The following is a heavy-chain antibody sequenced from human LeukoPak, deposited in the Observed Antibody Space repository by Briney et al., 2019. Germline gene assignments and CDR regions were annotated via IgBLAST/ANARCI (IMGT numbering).Heavy chain of an antibody. D-gene: IGHD6-13*01. J-gene: IGHJ4*02. Sequence: PGRSLRLSCAASGFTVSSNYMSWVRQAPGKGLEWVSVIYSGGSTYYADSVKGRFTISRDNSKNTLYLQMNSLRAEDTAVYYCARGITYSVAAAGTFDYWGQGTLVTVSS. CDR3: ARGITYSVAAAGTFDY. CDR1: GFTVSSNY. CDR2: IYSGGST. V-gene: IGHV3-53*01.